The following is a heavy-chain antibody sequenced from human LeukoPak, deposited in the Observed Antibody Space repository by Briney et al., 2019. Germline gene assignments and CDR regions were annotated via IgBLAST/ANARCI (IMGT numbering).Heavy chain of an antibody. Sequence: GGSLRLSCAASGFTFSGFWMHWVRQAPGKGLVWVSAISGSGGSTYYADSVKGRFTISRDNSKNTLYLQMNSLRAEDTAVYYCATKGPPYDYVWGSYHYWGQGALVTVSS. CDR1: GFTFSGFW. CDR3: ATKGPPYDYVWGSYHY. V-gene: IGHV3-23*01. J-gene: IGHJ4*02. D-gene: IGHD3-16*02. CDR2: ISGSGGST.